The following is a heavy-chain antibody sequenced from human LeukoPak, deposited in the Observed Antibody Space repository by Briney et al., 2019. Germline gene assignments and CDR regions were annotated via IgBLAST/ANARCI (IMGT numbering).Heavy chain of an antibody. V-gene: IGHV3-11*01. J-gene: IGHJ6*02. CDR3: ARDHLFGELSPGGMDV. CDR2: ISSSGSTI. D-gene: IGHD3-10*02. Sequence: PGGSLRLSCAASGFTFSDYYMSWIRQAPGKGLEWVSYISSSGSTIYYADSVKGRFTISRDNAKNSLYLQMNSLRAEDTAVYYCARDHLFGELSPGGMDVWGQGTTVTVPS. CDR1: GFTFSDYY.